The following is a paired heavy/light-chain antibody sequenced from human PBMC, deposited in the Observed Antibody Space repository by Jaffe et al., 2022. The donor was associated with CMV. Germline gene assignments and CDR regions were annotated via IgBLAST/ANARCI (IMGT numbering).Light chain of an antibody. Sequence: DIQMTQSPSTLSASVGDRVTITCRASQSISSWLAWYQQKPGKAPKLLIYKASSLESGVPSRFSGSGSGTEFTLTISSLQPDDFATYYCQQYNSYLWTFGQGTKVEIK. V-gene: IGKV1-5*03. CDR3: QQYNSYLWT. CDR1: QSISSW. J-gene: IGKJ1*01. CDR2: KAS.
Heavy chain of an antibody. CDR3: ARGGCTNGVCYTPHHPHGFDY. J-gene: IGHJ4*02. Sequence: EVQLVESGGGLVKPGGSLRLSCAASGFTFSSYSMNWVRQAPGKGLEWVSSISSSSSYIYYADSVKGRFTISRDNAKNSLYLQMNSLRAEDTAVYYCARGGCTNGVCYTPHHPHGFDYWGQGTLVTVSS. V-gene: IGHV3-21*01. CDR1: GFTFSSYS. D-gene: IGHD2-8*01. CDR2: ISSSSSYI.